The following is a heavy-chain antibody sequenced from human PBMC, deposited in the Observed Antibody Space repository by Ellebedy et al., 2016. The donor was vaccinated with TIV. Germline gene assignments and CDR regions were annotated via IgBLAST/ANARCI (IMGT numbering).Heavy chain of an antibody. D-gene: IGHD3-9*01. J-gene: IGHJ1*01. CDR3: ATPPLRQFDLFDVPPAEYFHH. CDR1: GYSFASYG. Sequence: SVKVSXXASGYSFASYGINWVRQAPGQGLEWMGRIIPLLGTPNYAQKFQGRVTITADRSTSTAYMELSSLRSDDTAVYYCATPPLRQFDLFDVPPAEYFHHWGQGTLVTVSS. V-gene: IGHV1-69*04. CDR2: IIPLLGTP.